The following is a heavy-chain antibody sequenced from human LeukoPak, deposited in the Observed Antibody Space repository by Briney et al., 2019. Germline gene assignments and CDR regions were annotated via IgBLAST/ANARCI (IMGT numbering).Heavy chain of an antibody. D-gene: IGHD1/OR15-1a*01. Sequence: PGGSLRLSRAASGFNFSNYEMNWVRQAPGKGLEWVSYISSTGRSTYYPDSVKGRFTISRDNAENSLYLEMNSLRAEDTAFYYCAIGVTTAHDAFDRWGQGTMVTVSS. CDR3: AIGVTTAHDAFDR. V-gene: IGHV3-48*03. J-gene: IGHJ3*02. CDR2: ISSTGRST. CDR1: GFNFSNYE.